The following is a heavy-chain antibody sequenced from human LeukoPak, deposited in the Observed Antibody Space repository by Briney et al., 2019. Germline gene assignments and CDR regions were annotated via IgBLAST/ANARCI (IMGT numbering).Heavy chain of an antibody. J-gene: IGHJ4*02. CDR2: ITSGGRT. Sequence: GGTLRLSCVASGFTFSSHGMNWVRQAPGKGLEWVSGITSGGRTYYADSVKGRFAISRDNSKNTLYLQMNSLRAEDTAVYYCAKDNSGYDYYFDYWGQGTLVTVSS. CDR1: GFTFSSHG. V-gene: IGHV3-23*01. D-gene: IGHD5-12*01. CDR3: AKDNSGYDYYFDY.